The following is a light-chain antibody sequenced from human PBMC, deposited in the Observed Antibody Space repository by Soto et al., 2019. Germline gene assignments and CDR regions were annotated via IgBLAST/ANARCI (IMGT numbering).Light chain of an antibody. J-gene: IGLJ3*02. CDR3: SSYAASNNFYFV. CDR1: SSDVGGYNY. CDR2: EVT. V-gene: IGLV2-8*02. Sequence: SELTQGASVYRSAVPSFTINRTGTSSDVGGYNYVSWYQQYPGRAPKLMIYEVTKRPSGVPDRFSGSKSGNTASLTVSGLQAEDEADYYCSSYAASNNFYFVFGGGTKVTV.